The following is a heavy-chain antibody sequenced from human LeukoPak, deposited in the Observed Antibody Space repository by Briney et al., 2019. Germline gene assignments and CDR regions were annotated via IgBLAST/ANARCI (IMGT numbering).Heavy chain of an antibody. J-gene: IGHJ3*02. V-gene: IGHV4-4*07. D-gene: IGHD3-3*02. CDR3: ARSHFWSGYYTPGAFDI. CDR1: GGSISSYY. Sequence: PSETLSLTCTVSGGSISSYYWSWVRQPAGKGLEWIGRIYASGNTNYNPSLKSRVTISVDTSKNQFSLKLSSVTAADTAVYYCARSHFWSGYYTPGAFDIWGQGTMVTVSS. CDR2: IYASGNT.